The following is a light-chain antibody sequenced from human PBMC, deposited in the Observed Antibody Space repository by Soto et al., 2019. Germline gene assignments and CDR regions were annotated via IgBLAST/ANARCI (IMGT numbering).Light chain of an antibody. V-gene: IGKV3-20*01. CDR2: GAS. J-gene: IGKJ3*01. CDR3: HRYDRSPIFT. CDR1: QSVSDSH. Sequence: EIVLTQSPGTLSLSPGERATLSCRASQSVSDSHLAWYHQKPGQPPRLLIYGASNRATGIPDRFSGRGSGTDFTLTISRLEPQDFATYYGHRYDRSPIFTFGPGTKVDV.